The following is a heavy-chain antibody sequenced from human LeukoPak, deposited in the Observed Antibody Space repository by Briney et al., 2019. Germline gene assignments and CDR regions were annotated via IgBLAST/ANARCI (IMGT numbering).Heavy chain of an antibody. CDR2: TIGSGGST. D-gene: IGHD3-10*01. J-gene: IGHJ1*01. V-gene: IGHV3-23*01. CDR3: AKGIEYFQQ. CDR1: GFTFSSYA. Sequence: GXSLRLSCAASGFTFSSYAMSWVRQAPGKGLEWVSATIGSGGSTYYVDSVKGRFTISRDNSKNTLYLQMNSVRAEDTAIYYCAKGIEYFQQWGQGTLVTVSS.